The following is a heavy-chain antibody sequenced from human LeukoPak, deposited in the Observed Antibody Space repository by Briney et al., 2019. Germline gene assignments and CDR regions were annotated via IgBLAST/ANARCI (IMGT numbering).Heavy chain of an antibody. J-gene: IGHJ6*03. CDR2: INHSGST. D-gene: IGHD3-3*01. V-gene: IGHV4-34*01. CDR3: ALSFWSGPEAGYYYYYMDV. CDR1: GGSFSGYY. Sequence: PSETLSLTCAVYGGSFSGYYWSWIRQPPGKGLEWIGEINHSGSTNYNPSLKSRVTISVDTSKNQFSLKLSSVTAADTAVYYCALSFWSGPEAGYYYYYMDVWGKGTTVTVSS.